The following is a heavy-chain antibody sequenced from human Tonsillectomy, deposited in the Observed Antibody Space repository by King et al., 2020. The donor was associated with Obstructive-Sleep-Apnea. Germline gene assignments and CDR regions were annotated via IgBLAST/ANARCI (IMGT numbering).Heavy chain of an antibody. J-gene: IGHJ1*01. CDR2: ITWDGGST. CDR1: GFTFDDYT. CDR3: ATEAGKYFHH. V-gene: IGHV3-43*01. Sequence: VQLVESGGVVVQPGGSLRLSCAASGFTFDDYTMHWVRQAPGKGLEWVSLITWDGGSTYYTHSVKGRFTISRDNSKNSLYLQMNSLRTEDTAFYYCATEAGKYFHHWGQGTLVTVSS.